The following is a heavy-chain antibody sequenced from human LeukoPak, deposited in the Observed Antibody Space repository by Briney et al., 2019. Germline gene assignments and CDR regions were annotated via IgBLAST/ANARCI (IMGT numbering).Heavy chain of an antibody. CDR1: GGTFSSYA. J-gene: IGHJ6*03. D-gene: IGHD5-12*01. CDR3: ARDPPGAWGGYDQYYYYYMDV. CDR2: IIPIFGTA. V-gene: IGHV1-69*05. Sequence: GASVTVSCKASGGTFSSYAISWVRQAPGQGLEWMGRIIPIFGTANYPQKFQGRVTITTDESTSTAYMELSSLRSEDTAVYYCARDPPGAWGGYDQYYYYYMDVWGKGTTVTVSS.